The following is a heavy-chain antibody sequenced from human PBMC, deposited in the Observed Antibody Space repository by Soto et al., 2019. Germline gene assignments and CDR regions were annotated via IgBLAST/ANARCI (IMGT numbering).Heavy chain of an antibody. CDR3: TRGPSGDKVDY. J-gene: IGHJ4*02. CDR2: LYDGGST. Sequence: QVQLQESGPGLVKPSQTLSLTCTVSGGSMTNVDDNWSWSRQAQDKGLEWIGHLYDGGSTYTNPSLQSRVTILLETSKNQFSLKLSSLSAADTAVYYCTRGPSGDKVDYWGQGTLVTVSS. D-gene: IGHD7-27*01. V-gene: IGHV4-30-4*01. CDR1: GGSMTNVDDN.